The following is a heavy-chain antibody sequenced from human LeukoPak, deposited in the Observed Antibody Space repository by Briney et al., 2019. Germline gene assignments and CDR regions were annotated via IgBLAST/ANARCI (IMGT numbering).Heavy chain of an antibody. CDR3: ARAPHSSSPTGFDP. J-gene: IGHJ5*02. D-gene: IGHD6-6*01. Sequence: SETLSLTCTVSGGSISSSSYYWGWIRQPPGKGLEWIGSIYYSGSTYYNPSLKSRVTISVDTSKNQFSLKLSSVTAADTAVYYCARAPHSSSPTGFDPWGQGTLVTVSS. V-gene: IGHV4-39*07. CDR1: GGSISSSSYY. CDR2: IYYSGST.